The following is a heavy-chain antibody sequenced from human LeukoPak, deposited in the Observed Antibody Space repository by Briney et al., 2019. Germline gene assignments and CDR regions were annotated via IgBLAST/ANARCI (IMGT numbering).Heavy chain of an antibody. Sequence: GGSLRLSCAASGFTFGDYAMHWVRQAPGKGLEWVSSISWSGDRMGYADAVKGRFTISRDNAKNSLFLQMNSLRVEDTALYYCAKDLGGSATTVWGQGTLVTVSS. CDR1: GFTFGDYA. CDR2: ISWSGDRM. V-gene: IGHV3-9*01. D-gene: IGHD2-2*01. CDR3: AKDLGGSATTV. J-gene: IGHJ4*02.